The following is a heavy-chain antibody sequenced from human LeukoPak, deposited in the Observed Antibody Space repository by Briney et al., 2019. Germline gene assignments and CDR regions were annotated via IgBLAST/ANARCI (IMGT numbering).Heavy chain of an antibody. CDR3: ARRYSSSWYVGFFDP. J-gene: IGHJ5*02. D-gene: IGHD6-13*01. CDR2: ISYSGST. V-gene: IGHV4-59*08. CDR1: GASIRNYY. Sequence: SETLSLTCTVSGASIRNYYWSWIRQSPGKGLEWIGYISYSGSTTYNPSLESRVAMSVETSKNQFSLRLSSVTAAYTAIYFCARRYSSSWYVGFFDPWGQGTLVTVSS.